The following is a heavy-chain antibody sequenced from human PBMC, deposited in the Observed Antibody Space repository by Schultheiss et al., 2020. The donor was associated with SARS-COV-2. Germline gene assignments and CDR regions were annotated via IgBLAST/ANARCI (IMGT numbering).Heavy chain of an antibody. J-gene: IGHJ6*02. CDR2: ISAYNGNT. CDR3: ARDVGYRNGDYYYALDV. D-gene: IGHD5-18*01. CDR1: GYTFTSYA. V-gene: IGHV1-3*01. Sequence: ASVKVSCKASGYTFTSYAMHWVRQAPGQRLEWMGWISAYNGNTNYAQKLQGRVTITADESTSTAFMELRSLRSDDTAVYYCARDVGYRNGDYYYALDVWGQGTTVTVSS.